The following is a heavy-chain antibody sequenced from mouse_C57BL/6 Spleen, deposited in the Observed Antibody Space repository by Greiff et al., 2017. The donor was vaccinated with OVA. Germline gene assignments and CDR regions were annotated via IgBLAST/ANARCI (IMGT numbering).Heavy chain of an antibody. V-gene: IGHV5-17*01. Sequence: DVKLVESGGGLVKPGGSLKLSCAASGFTFSDYGMHWVRQAPEKGLEWVAYISSGSSTIYYAATVKGRFTISRDNAKNTLFLQMTSRRSEDKAMYYCERNDGSSYAMDYWGQGTSVTVSS. D-gene: IGHD1-1*01. CDR3: ERNDGSSYAMDY. CDR2: ISSGSSTI. J-gene: IGHJ4*01. CDR1: GFTFSDYG.